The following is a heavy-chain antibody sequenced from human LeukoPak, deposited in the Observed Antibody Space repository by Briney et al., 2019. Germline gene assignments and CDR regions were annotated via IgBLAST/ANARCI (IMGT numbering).Heavy chain of an antibody. Sequence: GGSLRLSCRTSGFTIRSYAMNWVRQAPGKGLEWVSGLSGIGDRTYYADSVKGRFTISRDNAKNTVYLQMNSLRAGDTAIYFCAKDKNYDFWGGYYEGSYGLDVWGQGTTVIVPS. D-gene: IGHD3-3*01. V-gene: IGHV3-23*01. J-gene: IGHJ6*02. CDR1: GFTIRSYA. CDR3: AKDKNYDFWGGYYEGSYGLDV. CDR2: LSGIGDRT.